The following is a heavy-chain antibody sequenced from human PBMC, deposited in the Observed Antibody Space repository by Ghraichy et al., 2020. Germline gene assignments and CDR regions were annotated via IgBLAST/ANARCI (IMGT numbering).Heavy chain of an antibody. CDR1: GFTFSSYG. CDR2: ISYDGSNK. Sequence: GGSLRLSCAASGFTFSSYGMHWVRQAPGKGLEWVAVISYDGSNKYYADSVKGRFTISRDNSKNTLYLQMNSLRAEDTAVYYCAKLGNWKPYSYGMDVWGQGTTVTVSS. CDR3: AKLGNWKPYSYGMDV. V-gene: IGHV3-30*18. D-gene: IGHD1-20*01. J-gene: IGHJ6*02.